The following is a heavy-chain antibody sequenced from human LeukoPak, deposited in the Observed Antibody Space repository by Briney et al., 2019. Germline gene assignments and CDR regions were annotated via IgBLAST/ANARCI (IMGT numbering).Heavy chain of an antibody. V-gene: IGHV3-74*01. D-gene: IGHD3-22*01. Sequence: PGGSLRLSCAASGFTVSSYWMHWVRQAPGKGLVWVSRINSDGSSTSYADSVKGRFTISRDNAKNTLDLQMNNLRAEDTAVYYCARIGYYYESSGYYYHFDYWGQGTLVTVSS. CDR1: GFTVSSYW. CDR2: INSDGSST. CDR3: ARIGYYYESSGYYYHFDY. J-gene: IGHJ4*02.